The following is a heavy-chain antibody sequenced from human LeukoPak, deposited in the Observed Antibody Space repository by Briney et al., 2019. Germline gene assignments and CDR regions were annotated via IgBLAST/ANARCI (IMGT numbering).Heavy chain of an antibody. D-gene: IGHD3-16*01. V-gene: IGHV1-18*01. CDR1: GYTFTSYG. CDR2: ISAYNGNT. Sequence: ASVKVSCKASGYTFTSYGISWVRQAPGQGLEWMGWISAYNGNTNYAQKLQGRVTMTTDTSTSTAYMELRSLRSDDTAVYYCARDAAWEDPTITFGGASDYWGQGTLVTVSS. J-gene: IGHJ4*02. CDR3: ARDAAWEDPTITFGGASDY.